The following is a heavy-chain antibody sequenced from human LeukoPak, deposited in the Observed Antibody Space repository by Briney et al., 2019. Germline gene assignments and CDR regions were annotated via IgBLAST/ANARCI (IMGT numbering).Heavy chain of an antibody. V-gene: IGHV1-2*02. CDR3: VSWAGRNSDVASFDF. CDR1: GYIFSDYY. D-gene: IGHD2-21*01. J-gene: IGHJ4*02. Sequence: ASARVSCTASGYIFSDYYIQWGPHAPGRGVEWMGSISRYSGATKHAQKLQGRVTLNRDTSITTAYVELSNLASDDTGVYYCVSWAGRNSDVASFDFWAQGPLV. CDR2: ISRYSGAT.